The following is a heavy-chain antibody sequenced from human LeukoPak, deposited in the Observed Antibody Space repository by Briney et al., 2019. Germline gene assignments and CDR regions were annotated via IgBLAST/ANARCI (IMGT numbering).Heavy chain of an antibody. CDR1: RFTVSSVS. V-gene: IGHV3-53*01. CDR3: ARRAGAYAHPYDY. J-gene: IGHJ4*02. CDR2: IYSGGST. D-gene: IGHD3-16*01. Sequence: PGGSLTLSCTVSRFTVSSVSMSWVRQAPGKGLEWVSFIYSGGSTHYSDCVKGRFTISRDNSKNTLYLQMNSLSAEDTAVYYCARRAGAYAHPYDYWGQGTLVTVSS.